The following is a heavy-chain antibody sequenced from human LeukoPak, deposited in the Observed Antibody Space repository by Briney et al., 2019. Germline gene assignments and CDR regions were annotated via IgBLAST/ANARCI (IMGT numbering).Heavy chain of an antibody. D-gene: IGHD6-13*01. CDR3: ARFSSSSSDY. J-gene: IGHJ4*02. Sequence: GGSLRLSCAASGFTFSSYSMNWVRQAPGKGLEWVSSISSSGSYIYYADSVKGRFTTSRDNAKNSLYLQMNSLRAEDTAVYYCARFSSSSSDYWGQGTLVTVSS. CDR1: GFTFSSYS. V-gene: IGHV3-21*01. CDR2: ISSSGSYI.